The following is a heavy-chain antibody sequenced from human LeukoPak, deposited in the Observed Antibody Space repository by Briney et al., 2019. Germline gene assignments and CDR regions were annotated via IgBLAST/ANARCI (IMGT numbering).Heavy chain of an antibody. CDR3: AKDTSDGVGATGFYYMDV. D-gene: IGHD1-26*01. CDR1: GFTFDDYA. CDR2: ISWNSGST. J-gene: IGHJ6*03. V-gene: IGHV3-9*03. Sequence: PGGSLRLSCAASGFTFDDYAMHWVRQAPGKGLEWVSGISWNSGSTGYADSVKGRFTISRDNAKNSLYLQMNSLRAEDMALYYCAKDTSDGVGATGFYYMDVWGKGTTVTVSS.